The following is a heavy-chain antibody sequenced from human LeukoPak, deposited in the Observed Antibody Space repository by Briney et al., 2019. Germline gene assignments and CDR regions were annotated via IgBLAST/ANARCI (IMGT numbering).Heavy chain of an antibody. V-gene: IGHV3-7*04. D-gene: IGHD6-19*01. CDR2: IKPDGTDK. J-gene: IGHJ4*02. CDR3: ARDRPSGWYLQYYFNY. Sequence: PGGSLRLSCAASGFTFSNYWMSWVRQAPGKGLEWVANIKPDGTDKYYVDSVKGRFTISRANAKNSLHLQVNSLRAEDTAVYYCARDRPSGWYLQYYFNYWGQGALVTVSS. CDR1: GFTFSNYW.